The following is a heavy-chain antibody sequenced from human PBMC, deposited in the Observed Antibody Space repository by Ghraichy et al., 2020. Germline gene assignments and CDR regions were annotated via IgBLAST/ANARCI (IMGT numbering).Heavy chain of an antibody. D-gene: IGHD3-10*01. CDR3: ATYGVHDSRAFDY. Sequence: GESLNISCAASGFTFSYYYMSWIRQAPGKGLEWVSYISNSGSTIYYADSVKGRFTISRDNAKNSLYLQMNSLRAEDTAVYYCATYGVHDSRAFDYWGQGTLVTVSS. CDR1: GFTFSYYY. CDR2: ISNSGSTI. V-gene: IGHV3-11*01. J-gene: IGHJ4*02.